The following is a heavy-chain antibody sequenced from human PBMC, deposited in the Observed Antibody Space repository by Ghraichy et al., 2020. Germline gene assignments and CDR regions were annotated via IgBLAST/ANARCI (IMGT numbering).Heavy chain of an antibody. CDR2: ISYDGSNK. D-gene: IGHD3-3*01. V-gene: IGHV3-30-3*01. Sequence: GGSLRLSCAASGFTFSSYAMHWVRQAPGKGLEWVAVISYDGSNKYYADSVKGRFTISRDNSKNTLYLQMNSLRAEDTAVYYCARGFLEWLYDYWGQGTLVTVSS. J-gene: IGHJ4*02. CDR3: ARGFLEWLYDY. CDR1: GFTFSSYA.